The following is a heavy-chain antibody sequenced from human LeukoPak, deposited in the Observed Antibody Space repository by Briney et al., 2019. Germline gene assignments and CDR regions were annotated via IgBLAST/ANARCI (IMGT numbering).Heavy chain of an antibody. CDR1: GFTFSSYW. CDR2: IKQDGSEK. Sequence: GGSLRLSCAASGFTFSSYWMSWVRQAPGKGLEWVANIKQDGSEKYYVDSVKGRFTISRDNAKNSLYLQMNSLRAEDTAVYYCAKDELRVSVAAAGNIDYWGQGTLVTVSS. D-gene: IGHD6-13*01. J-gene: IGHJ4*02. CDR3: AKDELRVSVAAAGNIDY. V-gene: IGHV3-7*01.